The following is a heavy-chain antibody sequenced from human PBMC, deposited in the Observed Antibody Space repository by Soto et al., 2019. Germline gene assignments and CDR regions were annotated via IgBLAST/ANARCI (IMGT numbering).Heavy chain of an antibody. CDR1: GGSLSSSPYY. CDR2: IYYGGST. CDR3: ARARGFSYGYCDY. V-gene: IGHV4-39*01. D-gene: IGHD5-18*01. J-gene: IGHJ4*02. Sequence: XTLSLKCTDSGGSLSSSPYYWVCIRQPQGKGLEYIGNIYYGGSTYYSTSLKSRVTISVDTSTKQFSLKLSSVTAAYTAVYYCARARGFSYGYCDYWGRGTLGTVSS.